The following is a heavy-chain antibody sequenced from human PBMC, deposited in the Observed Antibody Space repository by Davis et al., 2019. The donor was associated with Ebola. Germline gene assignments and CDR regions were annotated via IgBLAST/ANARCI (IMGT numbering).Heavy chain of an antibody. CDR3: ARRERWGQEDY. Sequence: AASVKVSCKASGYTVNSYDINWVRQATGQGLEWMGWRNPNSGNTGYAQKFQGRVTMTRNTSINTAYMELSSLRSEDTAVYYCARRERWGQEDYWGQGTLVTVSS. D-gene: IGHD1-26*01. V-gene: IGHV1-8*01. J-gene: IGHJ4*02. CDR1: GYTVNSYD. CDR2: RNPNSGNT.